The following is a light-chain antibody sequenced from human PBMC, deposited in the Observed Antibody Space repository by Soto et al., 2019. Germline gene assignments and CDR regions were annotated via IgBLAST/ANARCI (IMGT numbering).Light chain of an antibody. V-gene: IGKV3-15*01. Sequence: EIVMTQSPATLSVSPGESVTLSCRASLRIRSNLAWYQQKPGQAPRLLIYAASTRATDVPARFSGSGSGTEFTLTISSLQSEDFAVYYCQQYNNWPHMYTFGQGTKLEMK. J-gene: IGKJ2*01. CDR1: LRIRSN. CDR2: AAS. CDR3: QQYNNWPHMYT.